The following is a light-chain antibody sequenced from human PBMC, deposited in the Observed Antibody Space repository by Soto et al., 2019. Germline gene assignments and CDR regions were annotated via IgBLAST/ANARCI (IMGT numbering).Light chain of an antibody. V-gene: IGKV3-15*01. Sequence: EIVMTQSPATLSVSPGERATLSCRASQSVRSNLGWYQQKPGQAPRLLIYGASNRATGIPARFSGSGSGTEFTLTISSLQSEDFAVYYCQQYNNWPPEYTFGQGTKLEIK. J-gene: IGKJ2*01. CDR3: QQYNNWPPEYT. CDR1: QSVRSN. CDR2: GAS.